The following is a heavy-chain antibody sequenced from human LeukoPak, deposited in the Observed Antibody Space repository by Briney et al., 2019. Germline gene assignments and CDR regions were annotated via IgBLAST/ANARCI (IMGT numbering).Heavy chain of an antibody. CDR3: ARGPNSNWSGLDF. CDR1: GFSFSGHW. Sequence: PGGSLRLSCIASGFSFSGHWMHWARQLPGKGLVWVSRISPTGSTTSYADSVKGRFTVSRDNANNTLYLQVNNLRAEDTAVYYCARGPNSNWSGLDFWGQGTLLTVSS. D-gene: IGHD6-6*01. J-gene: IGHJ4*02. V-gene: IGHV3-74*01. CDR2: ISPTGSTT.